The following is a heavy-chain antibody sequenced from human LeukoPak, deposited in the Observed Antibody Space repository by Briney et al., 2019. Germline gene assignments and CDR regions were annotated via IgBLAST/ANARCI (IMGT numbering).Heavy chain of an antibody. V-gene: IGHV3-23*01. J-gene: IGHJ6*02. CDR2: ISGSGGSA. Sequence: GGSLRLSCAASGFTFSSYAMSWVRQAPGKGLEWVSAISGSGGSAYYADSVKGRFTISRDNSKNTLYLQMNSLRAEDTAVYYCAKNQYYDFWSGQYGMDVWGQGTTVTVSS. D-gene: IGHD3-3*01. CDR3: AKNQYYDFWSGQYGMDV. CDR1: GFTFSSYA.